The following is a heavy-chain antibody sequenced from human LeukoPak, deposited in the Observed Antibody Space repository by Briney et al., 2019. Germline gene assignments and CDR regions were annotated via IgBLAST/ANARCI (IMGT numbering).Heavy chain of an antibody. CDR3: AKGILGYCSSTSCYGARGGDY. CDR1: GFTSSSYG. V-gene: IGHV3-30*02. D-gene: IGHD2-2*01. J-gene: IGHJ4*02. Sequence: PGGSLRLSCAASGFTSSSYGMHWVRQAPGKGLEWVAFIRYDGSNKYYADSVKGRFTISRDNSKNTLYLQMNSLRAEDTAVYYCAKGILGYCSSTSCYGARGGDYWGQGTLVTVSS. CDR2: IRYDGSNK.